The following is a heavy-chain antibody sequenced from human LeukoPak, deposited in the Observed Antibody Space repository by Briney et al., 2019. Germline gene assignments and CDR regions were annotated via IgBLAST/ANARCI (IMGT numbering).Heavy chain of an antibody. CDR2: INPSGGST. CDR1: GYTFTSYY. Sequence: GASVKVSSKASGYTFTSYYVHWVRQAPGEGLEWMGIINPSGGSTSYAQKFQGRVTMTRDMSTSTAYMELRSLRSDDTAVYYCAREGSSWYFYYYYYMDVWGKGTTVTVSS. CDR3: AREGSSWYFYYYYYMDV. J-gene: IGHJ6*03. D-gene: IGHD6-13*01. V-gene: IGHV1-46*01.